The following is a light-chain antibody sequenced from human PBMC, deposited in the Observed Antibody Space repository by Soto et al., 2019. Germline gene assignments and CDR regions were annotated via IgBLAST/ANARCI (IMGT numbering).Light chain of an antibody. J-gene: IGKJ1*01. V-gene: IGKV3-20*01. CDR3: QQYGSSPST. CDR2: DAS. CDR1: QSVSSY. Sequence: EIVMTQSPATLSVSPGERATLSCRASQSVSSYLAWYQQKPGQAPRLLIYDASNRATGIPARFSGSGSGTDFTLTISGLEPEDFAVYYCQQYGSSPSTFGQGTKVDIK.